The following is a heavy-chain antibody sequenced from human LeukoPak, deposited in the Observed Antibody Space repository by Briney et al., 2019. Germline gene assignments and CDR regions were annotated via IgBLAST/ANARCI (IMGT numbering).Heavy chain of an antibody. CDR1: GFTFSSYE. J-gene: IGHJ4*02. CDR2: ISSSGSVI. D-gene: IGHD3-22*01. V-gene: IGHV3-48*03. Sequence: GGSLTLSCAASGFTFSSYEMNWVRQAPGKGLEWVSYISSSGSVIYYADSVKGRFTISRDNSKNTLHLQMNSLRAEDTAIYYCAKQAYDSPRTDFDYWGQGTLVTVSS. CDR3: AKQAYDSPRTDFDY.